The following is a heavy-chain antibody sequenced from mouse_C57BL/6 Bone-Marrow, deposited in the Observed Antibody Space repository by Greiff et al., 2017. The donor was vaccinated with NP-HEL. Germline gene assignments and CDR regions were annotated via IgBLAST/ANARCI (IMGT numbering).Heavy chain of an antibody. J-gene: IGHJ2*01. V-gene: IGHV1-15*01. CDR2: IDPETGGT. CDR1: GYTFTDYE. D-gene: IGHD2-3*01. Sequence: QVHVKQSGAELVRPGASVTLSCKASGYTFTDYEMHWVKQTPVHGLEWIGAIDPETGGTAYNQKFKGKAILTADKSSSTAYMELRSLTSEDSAVYYCTRDGYSDYWGQGTTLTVSS. CDR3: TRDGYSDY.